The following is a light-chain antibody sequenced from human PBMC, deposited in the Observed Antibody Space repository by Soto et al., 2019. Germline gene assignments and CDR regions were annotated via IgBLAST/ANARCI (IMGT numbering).Light chain of an antibody. Sequence: EIVLTQSPVTLSLSPGERATLSCRASQSVSSYLAWYQQKPGQAPRLLIYDASNRATGIPARFSGSGSGTDFNLTITSLEPEDFAVYYCQQRSNWPPLTFGGGTKVEIK. CDR2: DAS. CDR3: QQRSNWPPLT. J-gene: IGKJ4*01. V-gene: IGKV3-11*01. CDR1: QSVSSY.